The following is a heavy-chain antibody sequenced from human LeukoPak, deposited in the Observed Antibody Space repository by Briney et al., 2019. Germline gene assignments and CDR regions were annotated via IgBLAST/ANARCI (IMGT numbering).Heavy chain of an antibody. J-gene: IGHJ5*02. V-gene: IGHV4-59*12. CDR3: AKSNAWDWFDP. CDR1: GGSISSYY. D-gene: IGHD4-11*01. Sequence: SETLSLTCTVSGGSISSYYWSWIRQPPGKGLEWIGEIYYTGNTNYNPSLKSRVTISVDKSNNQFSLNLSSVTAAGTAVYYCAKSNAWDWFDPWGQGTLVTVSS. CDR2: IYYTGNT.